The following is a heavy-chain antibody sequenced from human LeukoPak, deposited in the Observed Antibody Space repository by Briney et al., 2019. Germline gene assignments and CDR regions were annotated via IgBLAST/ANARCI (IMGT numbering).Heavy chain of an antibody. J-gene: IGHJ4*02. Sequence: GGCLRLSCAASGSTFSSYGMHWVRQAPGKGLEWVAVISYDGSNKYYADSVKGRFTISRDNSKNTLYLQMNSLRAEDTAVYYCAKDLGRIAVAPYWGQGTLVTVSS. CDR1: GSTFSSYG. D-gene: IGHD6-19*01. CDR2: ISYDGSNK. CDR3: AKDLGRIAVAPY. V-gene: IGHV3-30*18.